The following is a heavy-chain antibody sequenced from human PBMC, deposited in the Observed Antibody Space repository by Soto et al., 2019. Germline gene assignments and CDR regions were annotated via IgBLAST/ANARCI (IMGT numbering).Heavy chain of an antibody. Sequence: GGSLRLSCAASGFSFSISPMHWVRQAPGKGPEWVALISYDGTNKFYADSVKGRFTISRDNSKSTLYLQVDSLRPEDAAVYYCARDPKTYGGQHWAFKYFASWGQGTLVTVSS. CDR1: GFSFSISP. J-gene: IGHJ4*02. CDR3: ARDPKTYGGQHWAFKYFAS. D-gene: IGHD4-17*01. CDR2: ISYDGTNK. V-gene: IGHV3-30-3*01.